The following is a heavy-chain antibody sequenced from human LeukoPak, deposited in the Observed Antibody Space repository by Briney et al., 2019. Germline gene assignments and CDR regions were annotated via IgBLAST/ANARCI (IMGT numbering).Heavy chain of an antibody. V-gene: IGHV3-13*01. CDR1: GFTFSSYD. D-gene: IGHD2-2*01. J-gene: IGHJ6*04. CDR3: ARGGPRYCSSTSCYLSAMDV. CDR2: IGTAGDT. Sequence: GGSLRLSCAASGFTFSSYDMHWVRHATGKGLEWVSAIGTAGDTYYPGSVKGRFTTSRENAKNSLYLQVNSLRAGDTAVYYCARGGPRYCSSTSCYLSAMDVWGKGTTVTISS.